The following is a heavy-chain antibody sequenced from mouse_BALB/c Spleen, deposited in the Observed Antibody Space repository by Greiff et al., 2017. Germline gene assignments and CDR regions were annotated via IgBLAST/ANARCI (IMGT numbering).Heavy chain of an antibody. CDR1: GFTFSSYT. CDR3: TRGGESGYDVDWYFDV. J-gene: IGHJ1*01. D-gene: IGHD2-14*01. Sequence: EVKLMESGGGLVKPGGSLKLSCAASGFTFSSYTMSWVRQTPEKRLEWVATISSGGSYTYYPDSVKGRFTISRDNAKNTLYLQMSSLKSEDTAMYYCTRGGESGYDVDWYFDVWGAGTTVTVSS. V-gene: IGHV5-6-4*01. CDR2: ISSGGSYT.